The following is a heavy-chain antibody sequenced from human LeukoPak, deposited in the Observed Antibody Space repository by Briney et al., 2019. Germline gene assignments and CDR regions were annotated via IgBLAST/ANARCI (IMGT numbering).Heavy chain of an antibody. D-gene: IGHD6-19*01. CDR3: ARGSGWWGPPAYYFDY. V-gene: IGHV4-31*03. Sequence: RASQTLSLTCTVSGGSISSGGYYWSWIRQHPGKGLEWIGYIYYSGSTYYNPSLKGRVTISVDTSKNQFSLKLSSVTAADTAVYYCARGSGWWGPPAYYFDYWGQGTLVTVSS. J-gene: IGHJ4*02. CDR2: IYYSGST. CDR1: GGSISSGGYY.